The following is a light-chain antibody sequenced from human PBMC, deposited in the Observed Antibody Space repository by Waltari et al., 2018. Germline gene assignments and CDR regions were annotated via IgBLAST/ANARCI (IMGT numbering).Light chain of an antibody. J-gene: IGKJ2*01. CDR1: QNVLYNSNNKNY. Sequence: DIVMTQSPDSLAVSLGERATINCKSSQNVLYNSNNKNYLAWYQQKPGQPPKLSIYWESTRESGVPDRFSGSGSGTDFTLTISSLQAEDVAVYYCQQYYSTPYTFGQGTKLEIK. V-gene: IGKV4-1*01. CDR2: WES. CDR3: QQYYSTPYT.